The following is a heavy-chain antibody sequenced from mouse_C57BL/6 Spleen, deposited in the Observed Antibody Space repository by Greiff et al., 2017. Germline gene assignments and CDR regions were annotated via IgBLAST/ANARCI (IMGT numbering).Heavy chain of an antibody. Sequence: QVQLQQSGAELVRPGASVKLSCKASGYTFTDYYINWVKQRPGQGLEWIARIYPGSGNTYYNEKFKDKATLTADKSSSTAYMQLSSLTYEDSAVYYCARWGLWYPWYFDVWGTGTTVTVSS. CDR3: ARWGLWYPWYFDV. V-gene: IGHV1-76*01. J-gene: IGHJ1*03. CDR1: GYTFTDYY. CDR2: IYPGSGNT. D-gene: IGHD2-1*01.